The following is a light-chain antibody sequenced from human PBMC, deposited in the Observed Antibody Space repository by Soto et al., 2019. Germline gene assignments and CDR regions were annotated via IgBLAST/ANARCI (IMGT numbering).Light chain of an antibody. CDR1: SSDVGGYDS. Sequence: QSALTQPASVSGSPGQSITISCTGTSSDVGGYDSVSWYQQHPDKAPKLIIYEVSVRPSGVSNRFSGSKSGNTASLTISGLQAEDEADYYCSSYTSSNTLGVFGTGTKVTVL. CDR3: SSYTSSNTLGV. CDR2: EVS. J-gene: IGLJ1*01. V-gene: IGLV2-14*01.